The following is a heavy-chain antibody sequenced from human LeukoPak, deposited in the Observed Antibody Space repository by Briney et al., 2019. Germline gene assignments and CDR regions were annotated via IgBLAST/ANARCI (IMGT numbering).Heavy chain of an antibody. Sequence: ASVKVSCKAPGYTFTDYYIHWVRQAPGQGLEWMGWINPKIGGTNYAQRFQGRVSMTSDTSISTAYMELRRVRSDDTAVYYCATDSSRRPQNYDISTSFSTDYWGQGTLVTVSS. D-gene: IGHD3-9*01. CDR2: INPKIGGT. V-gene: IGHV1-2*02. J-gene: IGHJ4*02. CDR1: GYTFTDYY. CDR3: ATDSSRRPQNYDISTSFSTDY.